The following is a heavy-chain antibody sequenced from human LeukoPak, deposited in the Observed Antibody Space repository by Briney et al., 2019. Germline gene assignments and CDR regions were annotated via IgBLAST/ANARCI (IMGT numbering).Heavy chain of an antibody. J-gene: IGHJ4*02. D-gene: IGHD3-16*02. CDR1: GYTFTGYY. V-gene: IGHV1-2*02. CDR3: ARKPYDYVWGSYPGGGYFDY. CDR2: INPNSGGT. Sequence: GASVKVSCKASGYTFTGYYMHWVRQAPGQGLEWMGWINPNSGGTNYAQEFQGRVTMTRDTSISTAYMELSRLRSDDTAVYYCARKPYDYVWGSYPGGGYFDYWGQGTLVTVSS.